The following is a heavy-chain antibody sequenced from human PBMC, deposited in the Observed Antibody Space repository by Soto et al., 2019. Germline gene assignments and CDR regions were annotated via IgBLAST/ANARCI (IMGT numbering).Heavy chain of an antibody. CDR3: DVLGSDSSGARVDY. D-gene: IGHD3-22*01. CDR2: SKSKTDGGTT. Sequence: EVPLVESGGGLVKPGGSLRLSCAASGFTFNNAWMNWVRQAPGKGLEWVGRSKSKTDGGTTHYAAPVKGRFTISRDDSKNTLYLQMNSLKTEGTGVYYCDVLGSDSSGARVDYWGQGTMVTVSS. CDR1: GFTFNNAW. V-gene: IGHV3-15*07. J-gene: IGHJ4*02.